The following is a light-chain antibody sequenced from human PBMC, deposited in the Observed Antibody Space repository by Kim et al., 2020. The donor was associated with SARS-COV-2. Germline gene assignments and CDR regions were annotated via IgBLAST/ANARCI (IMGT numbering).Light chain of an antibody. V-gene: IGKV1-33*01. CDR2: DAS. CDR3: QQYDNLPLWT. J-gene: IGKJ2*02. Sequence: DIQMTQSPSSLSASVGDRVTITCQASQDISNYLNWYQQKPGKAPKLLIYDASNLETGVPSRFSGSGSGTDFTFTISSLQPEDIATYYCQQYDNLPLWTLGQGTKLEI. CDR1: QDISNY.